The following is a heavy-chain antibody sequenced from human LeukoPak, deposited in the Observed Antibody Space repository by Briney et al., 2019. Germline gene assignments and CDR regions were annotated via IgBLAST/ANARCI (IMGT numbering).Heavy chain of an antibody. CDR3: AKVIGNNWGEAFDI. CDR2: ISSGSSYI. D-gene: IGHD1-1*01. J-gene: IGHJ3*02. Sequence: GGSLRLSCAVSGFTFSSYSMNWVRQAPGKGLEWVSSISSGSSYIYYADSVKGRFTISRDNSKNTLYLQMNSLRAEDTATYYCAKVIGNNWGEAFDIWGRGTMVTVSS. CDR1: GFTFSSYS. V-gene: IGHV3-21*04.